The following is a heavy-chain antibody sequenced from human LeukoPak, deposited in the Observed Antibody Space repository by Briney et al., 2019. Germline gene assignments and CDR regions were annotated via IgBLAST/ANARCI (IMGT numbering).Heavy chain of an antibody. V-gene: IGHV3-74*01. CDR1: GFTVSSNE. CDR2: INGGGSST. CDR3: LLIVGPRAGDDAFDI. Sequence: PGGSLRLSCAASGFTVSSNEMSWVRQAPGKGLVWVSRINGGGSSTSYADSVKGRFAISRDNAKNTLYLQMNSLRAEDTAVYYCLLIVGPRAGDDAFDIWGQGTMVTVSS. D-gene: IGHD2-15*01. J-gene: IGHJ3*02.